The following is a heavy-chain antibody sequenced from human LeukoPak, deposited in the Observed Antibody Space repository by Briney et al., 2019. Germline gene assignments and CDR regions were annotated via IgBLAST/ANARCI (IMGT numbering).Heavy chain of an antibody. CDR1: GGTFSSYA. Sequence: SVKVSCKASGGTFSSYAISWVRQAPGQGLEWMGTIIPIVGIANYAQKFQGRVTITADKSTSTAYKELSSLRSEDTAVYYCARDGEMATIYFDYWGQGTLVTVSS. CDR3: ARDGEMATIYFDY. J-gene: IGHJ4*02. CDR2: IIPIVGIA. V-gene: IGHV1-69*04. D-gene: IGHD5-24*01.